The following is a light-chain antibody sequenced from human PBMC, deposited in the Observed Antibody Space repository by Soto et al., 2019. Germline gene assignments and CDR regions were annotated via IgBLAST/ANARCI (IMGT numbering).Light chain of an antibody. CDR2: GAS. Sequence: EIVMTQSPATLSVSPGERATLSCRASQSVSSNLAWYQQKPGQAPRLLIYGASNRATGIPARFSGSGSGTEFTLTFSSLQSEDFAVYYCQHYNNWPRTFGQGTKVEIK. CDR3: QHYNNWPRT. CDR1: QSVSSN. J-gene: IGKJ1*01. V-gene: IGKV3-15*01.